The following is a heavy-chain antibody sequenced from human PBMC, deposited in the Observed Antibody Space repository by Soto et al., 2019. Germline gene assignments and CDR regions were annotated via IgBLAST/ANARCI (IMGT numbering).Heavy chain of an antibody. CDR1: GASISGFY. J-gene: IGHJ5*02. Sequence: LALTCTVSGASISGFYWSWIRKSAGKGLEWIGRIYATGTTDYNPSLKSRVMMSVDTSKKQFSLKLRSVTAADTAVYYCVRDGTKTLRDWFDPWGQG. D-gene: IGHD1-1*01. CDR3: VRDGTKTLRDWFDP. V-gene: IGHV4-4*07. CDR2: IYATGTT.